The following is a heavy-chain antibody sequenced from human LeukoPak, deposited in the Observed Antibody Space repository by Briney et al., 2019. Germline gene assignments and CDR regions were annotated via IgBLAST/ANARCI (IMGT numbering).Heavy chain of an antibody. J-gene: IGHJ4*02. CDR1: GGSFSGYH. CDR2: IDHSGST. CDR3: AGNIAARLDY. D-gene: IGHD6-6*01. V-gene: IGHV4-34*01. Sequence: SETLSLTCAVYGGSFSGYHWSWIRQPPGKGLEWIGEIDHSGSTNYNPSLKSRVTISVDTSKNQFSLKLSSVTAADTAVYCCAGNIAARLDYWGQGTLVTVSS.